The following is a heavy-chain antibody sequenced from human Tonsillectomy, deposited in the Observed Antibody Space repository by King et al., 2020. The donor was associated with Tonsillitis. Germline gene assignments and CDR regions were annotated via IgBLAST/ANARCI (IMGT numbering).Heavy chain of an antibody. Sequence: VQLVESGAEVKKPGESLKISWKGSGYSFTSYWIGWVRQMPGKGLEWMGIIYPDDSDTRYTPSFQDQVTSSADKSISTAYLQWSGLKASDTAMYYCARVYCSSTICYWYFDVWGRGTLVTVSS. CDR2: IYPDDSDT. V-gene: IGHV5-51*01. D-gene: IGHD2-2*01. CDR1: GYSFTSYW. CDR3: ARVYCSSTICYWYFDV. J-gene: IGHJ2*01.